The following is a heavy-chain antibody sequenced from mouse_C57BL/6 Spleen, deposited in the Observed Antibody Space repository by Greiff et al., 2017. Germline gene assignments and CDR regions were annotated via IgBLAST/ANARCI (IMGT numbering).Heavy chain of an antibody. V-gene: IGHV5-17*01. CDR2: ISSGSSTI. CDR1: GFTFSDYG. Sequence: EVQGVESGGGLVKPGGSLKLSCAASGFTFSDYGMHWVRQAPEKGLEWVAYISSGSSTIYYADTVKGRFTISRDNAKNTLFLQMTSLRSEDTAMYYCARDDYYGSSSAMDYWGQGTSVTVSS. CDR3: ARDDYYGSSSAMDY. D-gene: IGHD1-1*01. J-gene: IGHJ4*01.